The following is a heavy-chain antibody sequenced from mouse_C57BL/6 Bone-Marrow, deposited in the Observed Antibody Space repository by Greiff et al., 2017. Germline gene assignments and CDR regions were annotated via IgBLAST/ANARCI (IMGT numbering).Heavy chain of an antibody. J-gene: IGHJ3*01. D-gene: IGHD2-1*01. CDR1: GYTFTDYY. Sequence: QVQLQQSGPELVKPGASVKISCKASGYTFTDYYINWVKQRPGQGLEWIGWIFPGSGSTYYNEKFKGKATLTVDNSSSTAYMLLSSLTSEDSAVYFCARDGLLCFAYWGQGTLVTVSA. V-gene: IGHV1-75*01. CDR2: IFPGSGST. CDR3: ARDGLLCFAY.